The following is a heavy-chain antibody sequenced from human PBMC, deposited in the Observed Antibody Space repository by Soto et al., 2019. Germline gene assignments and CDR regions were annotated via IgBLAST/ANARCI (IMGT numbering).Heavy chain of an antibody. CDR2: IYYSGNA. CDR3: ARHKDTSGRYLLPDF. V-gene: IGHV4-39*01. Sequence: SETLSLTCTVSGGSISSRSYYWGWIRQPPGKGLEWIGSIYYSGNAYYKPSRKSRVAFSVDTSKNQFSLKVTSVTATDTAVYYCARHKDTSGRYLLPDFWGQGTLVTVSS. J-gene: IGHJ4*02. CDR1: GGSISSRSYY. D-gene: IGHD6-13*01.